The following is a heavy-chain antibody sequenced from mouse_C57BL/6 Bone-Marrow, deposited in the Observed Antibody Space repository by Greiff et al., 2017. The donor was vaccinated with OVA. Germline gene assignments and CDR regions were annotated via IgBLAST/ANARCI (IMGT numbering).Heavy chain of an antibody. D-gene: IGHD1-1*01. J-gene: IGHJ3*01. CDR2: ISYDGSN. CDR3: ARGPAYGT. CDR1: GYSITSGYY. Sequence: EVQLQESGPGLVKPSQSLSLTCSVTGYSITSGYYWNWIRQFPGNKLEWMGYISYDGSNNYNPSLKNRISITRDTSKNQFFLKLNSVTTEDTATYYCARGPAYGTWGQGTLVTVSA. V-gene: IGHV3-6*01.